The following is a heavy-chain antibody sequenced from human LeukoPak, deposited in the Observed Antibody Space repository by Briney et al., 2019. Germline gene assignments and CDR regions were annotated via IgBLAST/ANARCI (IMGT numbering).Heavy chain of an antibody. J-gene: IGHJ3*02. CDR3: ARVESYSSSSGAFDI. CDR2: IYHSEST. D-gene: IGHD6-6*01. CDR1: GGSISSGGYY. V-gene: IGHV4-30-2*01. Sequence: SETLSLTCTVSGGSISSGGYYWSWIRQPPGKGLEWIGYIYHSESTYYNPSLKSRVTISVDRSKNQFSLKLSSVTAADTAVYYCARVESYSSSSGAFDIWGQGTMVTVSS.